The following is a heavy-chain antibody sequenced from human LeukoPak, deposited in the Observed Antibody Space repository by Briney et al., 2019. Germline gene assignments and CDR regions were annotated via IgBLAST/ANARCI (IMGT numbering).Heavy chain of an antibody. D-gene: IGHD3-3*01. CDR2: IKSKTDGGTT. V-gene: IGHV3-15*01. Sequence: GGSLRLSCAASGFTFSNAWMSWVRQAPGKGLEWVGRIKSKTDGGTTDYAAPVKGRFTISRDDSKNTLYLQMNSLKTEDTAVYYCTSTIPYYDFWSGYYLYYFDYWGQGTLVTVSS. J-gene: IGHJ4*02. CDR3: TSTIPYYDFWSGYYLYYFDY. CDR1: GFTFSNAW.